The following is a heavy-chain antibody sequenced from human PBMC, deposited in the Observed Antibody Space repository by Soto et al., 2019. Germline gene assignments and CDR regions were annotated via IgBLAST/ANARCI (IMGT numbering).Heavy chain of an antibody. V-gene: IGHV1-3*01. CDR3: ARDGARIAVFGVVYYFDY. J-gene: IGHJ4*02. Sequence: ASVKVSCKASGYTFGSHAFHWLRQAPGQRLEWMGWINAGNGDTNYSQKLQGRVAFTTDTSARSAYMELCTLRSEDTAVYYCARDGARIAVFGVVYYFDYWGQGTVVTVSS. CDR1: GYTFGSHA. D-gene: IGHD3-3*01. CDR2: INAGNGDT.